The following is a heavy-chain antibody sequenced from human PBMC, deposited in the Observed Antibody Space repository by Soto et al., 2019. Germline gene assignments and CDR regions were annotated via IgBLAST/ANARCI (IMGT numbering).Heavy chain of an antibody. J-gene: IGHJ4*02. V-gene: IGHV1-18*01. CDR3: AGDVPTVTTGGPDY. Sequence: QVQLVQSGVEVEKPGASVKVSCKASGYTFTSYGVSWVRQAPGQGLEWMGWISAYNGNTNYAQRFQGRVTMTTDTSTSTVYMELRSLRSDDTAVYYCAGDVPTVTTGGPDYWGQGTLVTVSS. D-gene: IGHD4-17*01. CDR2: ISAYNGNT. CDR1: GYTFTSYG.